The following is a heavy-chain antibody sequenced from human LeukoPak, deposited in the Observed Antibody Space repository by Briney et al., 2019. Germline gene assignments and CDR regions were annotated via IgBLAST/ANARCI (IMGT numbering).Heavy chain of an antibody. V-gene: IGHV4-59*12. J-gene: IGHJ6*03. CDR3: ARVVSHLGYYYGSGSYSFYMDV. CDR1: GGSFSSYY. Sequence: SETLSLTCSVSGGSFSSYYWSWIRQPPGKGLEWIGYMYYSGSINYNPSLKSRVTMSVDTSKNQFSLKLSSVTAADTAVYYCARVVSHLGYYYGSGSYSFYMDVWGKGTTVTISS. CDR2: MYYSGSI. D-gene: IGHD3-10*01.